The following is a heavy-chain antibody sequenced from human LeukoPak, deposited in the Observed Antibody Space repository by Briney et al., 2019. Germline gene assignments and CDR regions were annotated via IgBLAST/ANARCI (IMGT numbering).Heavy chain of an antibody. J-gene: IGHJ4*02. CDR3: ARAGLEFYYDSRGSYYFDY. V-gene: IGHV4-61*01. CDR2: IYGSGST. Sequence: SETLSLTCTVSGGSVRSDNFSWNWTRQPPGKGLEWIRHIYGSGSTNYNPSLKSRVTIWGDTSKSQFSLRLSSVTAADTAVYYCARAGLEFYYDSRGSYYFDYWGQGTLVTVSS. CDR1: GGSVRSDNFS. D-gene: IGHD3-22*01.